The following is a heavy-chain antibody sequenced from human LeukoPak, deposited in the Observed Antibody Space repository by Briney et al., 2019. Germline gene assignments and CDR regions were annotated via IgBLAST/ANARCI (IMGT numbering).Heavy chain of an antibody. CDR2: FDPGDGET. D-gene: IGHD6-19*01. Sequence: ASVKVSCKVSGYTLTELSMHWVRQAPGKGLEWMGGFDPGDGETIYAQKFQGRVTMTEDTSTDTAYMELSSLRSEDTAVYYCATEVAVAGGLDYWGQGTLVTVSS. V-gene: IGHV1-24*01. J-gene: IGHJ4*02. CDR1: GYTLTELS. CDR3: ATEVAVAGGLDY.